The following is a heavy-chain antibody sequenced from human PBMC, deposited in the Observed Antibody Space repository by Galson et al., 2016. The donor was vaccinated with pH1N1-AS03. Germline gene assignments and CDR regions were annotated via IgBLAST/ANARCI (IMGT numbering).Heavy chain of an antibody. CDR2: IAATGPT. V-gene: IGHV3-13*01. J-gene: IGHJ6*04. CDR3: AVCGYISGTHGLDV. CDR1: GFTVTRND. Sequence: SLRLSCAASGFTVTRNDMHWVRQATGKGLEWVSIIAATGPTHYADSVKGRFTISREIPPNSLYLQMDSLRADDTAVYYCAVCGYISGTHGLDVWGKGTTVTVSS. D-gene: IGHD5-12*01.